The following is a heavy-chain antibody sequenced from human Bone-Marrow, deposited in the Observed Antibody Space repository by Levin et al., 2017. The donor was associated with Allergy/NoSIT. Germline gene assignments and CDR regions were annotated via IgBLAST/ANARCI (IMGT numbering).Heavy chain of an antibody. V-gene: IGHV3-21*01. Sequence: ETLSLTCAASGFTFSTYSMNWVRQAPGKGLEWVSSISSRSNYRYYADSVKGRFTISRDNAENSLFLQMNSLRVEDTAIYYCARDLIPVAGNALDYWGQGTLVTVSS. CDR1: GFTFSTYS. J-gene: IGHJ4*02. CDR2: ISSRSNYR. D-gene: IGHD6-19*01. CDR3: ARDLIPVAGNALDY.